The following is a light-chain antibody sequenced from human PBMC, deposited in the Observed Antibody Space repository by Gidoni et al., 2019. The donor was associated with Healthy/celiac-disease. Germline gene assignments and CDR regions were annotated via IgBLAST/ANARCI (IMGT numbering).Light chain of an antibody. CDR1: SSDVGGYNY. Sequence: QSALTQPASVSGSPGQSITISCTGTSSDVGGYNYVSWYQQHPGKAPKLMIYDVSNRPSGVSNRFSGSKSGNTASLTISGLQAEDEADYYCSSYTSSSCSVFGGGTKLTVL. CDR2: DVS. CDR3: SSYTSSSCSV. V-gene: IGLV2-14*01. J-gene: IGLJ2*01.